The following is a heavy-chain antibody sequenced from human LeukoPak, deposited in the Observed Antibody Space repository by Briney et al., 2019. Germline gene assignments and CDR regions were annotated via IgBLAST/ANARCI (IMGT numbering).Heavy chain of an antibody. CDR1: GGTFSSYA. Sequence: SVKVSCKASGGTFSSYAISWVRQAPGQGLEWMGRIIPIFGTANYAQKFQGRVTITTDESTSTAYMELSSLRSEDTAVYYCARAQPKGYSSSWYDYWGQGTLVAVSS. CDR3: ARAQPKGYSSSWYDY. V-gene: IGHV1-69*05. CDR2: IIPIFGTA. J-gene: IGHJ4*02. D-gene: IGHD6-13*01.